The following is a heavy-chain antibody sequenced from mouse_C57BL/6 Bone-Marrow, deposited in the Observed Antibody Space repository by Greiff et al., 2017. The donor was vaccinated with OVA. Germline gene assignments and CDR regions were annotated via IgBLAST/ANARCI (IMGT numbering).Heavy chain of an antibody. CDR2: FYPGSGSI. CDR1: GYTFTEYT. V-gene: IGHV1-62-2*01. CDR3: ARHPYSSGYGYAMDY. J-gene: IGHJ4*01. D-gene: IGHD3-2*02. Sequence: VKLMESGAELVKPGASVKLSCKASGYTFTEYTIHWVKQRSGQGLEWIGWFYPGSGSIKYNEKFKDKATLTADKASSTVYMELSRLTSEDSAVYFCARHPYSSGYGYAMDYWGQGTSVTVSS.